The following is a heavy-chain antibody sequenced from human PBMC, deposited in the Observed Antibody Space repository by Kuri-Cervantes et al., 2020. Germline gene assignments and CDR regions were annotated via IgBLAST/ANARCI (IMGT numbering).Heavy chain of an antibody. CDR3: VRGDPVHFGGTYGYYYYGMDV. V-gene: IGHV3-13*01. CDR2: IGTAGDT. CDR1: GFTFSSYD. D-gene: IGHD2-21*01. Sequence: GGPLRPSCAASGFTFSSYDMHWVRQAPAKGLEWFSAIGTAGDTYYLGSVKGGFTISRENAKNSLYLQMNSLRAEDTAVYYCVRGDPVHFGGTYGYYYYGMDVWGQGTTVTVSS. J-gene: IGHJ6*02.